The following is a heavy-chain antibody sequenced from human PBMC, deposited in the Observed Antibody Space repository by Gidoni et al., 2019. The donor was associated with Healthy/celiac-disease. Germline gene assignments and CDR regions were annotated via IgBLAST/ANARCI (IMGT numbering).Heavy chain of an antibody. CDR2: MNPTSGNT. J-gene: IGHJ5*02. Sequence: QVQLVQSGAEVKKPGASVKVSCKASGYTFTSYDINWVRQATGQGLEWMGWMNPTSGNTGYAQKFQGRVTMTRNTSISTAYMELSSLRSEDTAVYYCARLGYCSSTSCYDHGGFDPWGQGTLVTVSS. CDR1: GYTFTSYD. CDR3: ARLGYCSSTSCYDHGGFDP. V-gene: IGHV1-8*01. D-gene: IGHD2-2*01.